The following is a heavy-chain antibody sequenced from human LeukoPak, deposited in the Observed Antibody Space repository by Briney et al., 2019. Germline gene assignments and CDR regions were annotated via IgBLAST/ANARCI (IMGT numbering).Heavy chain of an antibody. D-gene: IGHD2-2*01. Sequence: PGGSLRLSCAASGFTFSSYGMHWVRQAPGKGLEWVAVISYDGSNKYYADSVKGRFTMSRDSSKNTLYLQMNSLGADDTAVYYCAREVISTPSYFDYWGQGILVTVSS. CDR3: AREVISTPSYFDY. CDR2: ISYDGSNK. V-gene: IGHV3-30*03. CDR1: GFTFSSYG. J-gene: IGHJ4*02.